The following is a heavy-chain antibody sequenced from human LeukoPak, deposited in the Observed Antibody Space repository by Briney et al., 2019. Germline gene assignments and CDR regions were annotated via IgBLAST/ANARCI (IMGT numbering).Heavy chain of an antibody. D-gene: IGHD3-10*01. Sequence: SETLSLTCTVSGGSISSYYWSWIRQPPGKGLEWIGYIYYSGSTNYNPSLKSRVTISVDTSKNQLSLKLSSVTAADTAVYYCARFYGSGSYYKDVYYFDYWGQGTLVTVSS. J-gene: IGHJ4*02. CDR3: ARFYGSGSYYKDVYYFDY. CDR1: GGSISSYY. V-gene: IGHV4-59*01. CDR2: IYYSGST.